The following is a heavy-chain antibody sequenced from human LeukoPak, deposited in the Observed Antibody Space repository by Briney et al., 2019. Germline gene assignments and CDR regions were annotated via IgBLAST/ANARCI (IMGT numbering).Heavy chain of an antibody. Sequence: SETLSLTCAVYGGSFSGYYWSWIRQPPGKGLEWVGEINHSGSTNYNPSLQSRVTISVDTSKHQFSLKLSSVTAADTAVYYCARGPSRQYYYDSSGYYVIDAFDIWGQGTMVTVSS. CDR3: ARGPSRQYYYDSSGYYVIDAFDI. CDR2: INHSGST. V-gene: IGHV4-34*01. CDR1: GGSFSGYY. D-gene: IGHD3-22*01. J-gene: IGHJ3*02.